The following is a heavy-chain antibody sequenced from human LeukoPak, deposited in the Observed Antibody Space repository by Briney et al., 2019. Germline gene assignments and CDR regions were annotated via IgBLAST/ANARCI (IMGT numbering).Heavy chain of an antibody. CDR3: VRDGDYYDSSGSVRAFDI. D-gene: IGHD3-22*01. CDR2: INYSGNI. V-gene: IGHV4-31*03. J-gene: IGHJ3*02. CDR1: GGSISSGGYY. Sequence: SQTLSLTCTVSGGSISSGGYYWSWIRQHPGKGLEWIGYINYSGNIYYNPSLKSRVIISVDTSKNQFSLKLSSVTAADTAVYYCVRDGDYYDSSGSVRAFDIWGQGTMVTVSS.